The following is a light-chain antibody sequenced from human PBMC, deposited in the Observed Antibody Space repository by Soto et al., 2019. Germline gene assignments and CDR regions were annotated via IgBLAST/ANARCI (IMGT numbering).Light chain of an antibody. CDR3: QQYNSYST. V-gene: IGKV1-5*03. CDR1: QSISPW. CDR2: KAF. Sequence: DIVMTQSPSTLSASVGDRVAITCRASQSISPWLAWYQQKPGKAPKLLIYKAFSLQSGVPSRFSGSGSGTEFTLTISSLQPDDFATYYCQQYNSYSTFGQGTKVEIK. J-gene: IGKJ1*01.